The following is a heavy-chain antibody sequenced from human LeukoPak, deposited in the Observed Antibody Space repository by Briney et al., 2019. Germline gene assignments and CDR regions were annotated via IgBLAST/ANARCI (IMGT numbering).Heavy chain of an antibody. D-gene: IGHD1-26*01. CDR3: TRSTPYSGSYYSTHYYYYMDV. V-gene: IGHV3-49*03. Sequence: PGGSLRLSCTATGFTFGDYAMSWLRQAPGKGLEGVGFIRSKAYGGTTEYAACVKGSFTSSRDDSKSIAYQQMNRLKTEDRAVYYSTRSTPYSGSYYSTHYYYYMDVWGKGTTVTISS. CDR1: GFTFGDYA. CDR2: IRSKAYGGTT. J-gene: IGHJ6*03.